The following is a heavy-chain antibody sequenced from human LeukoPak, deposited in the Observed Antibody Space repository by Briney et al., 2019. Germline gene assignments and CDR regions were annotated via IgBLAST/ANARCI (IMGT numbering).Heavy chain of an antibody. CDR3: ARGKKAISDYYYYYMDV. V-gene: IGHV4-34*01. CDR2: INHSGST. J-gene: IGHJ6*03. D-gene: IGHD3-3*01. CDR1: GGSFSGYY. Sequence: SETLSLTCAVYGGSFSGYYWSWIRQPPGKGLEWIGEINHSGSTNYNPSLKSRVTISVDTSKNQSSLKLSSVTAADTAVYYCARGKKAISDYYYYYMDVWGKGTTVTVSS.